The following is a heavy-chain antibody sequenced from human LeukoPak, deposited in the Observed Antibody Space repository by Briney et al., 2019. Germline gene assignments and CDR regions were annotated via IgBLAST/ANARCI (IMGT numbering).Heavy chain of an antibody. J-gene: IGHJ4*02. CDR3: ARGSLSGYDILTGYYGDARPFDY. CDR2: INPSGGST. CDR1: GYTFTSYY. V-gene: IGHV1-46*01. D-gene: IGHD3-9*01. Sequence: ASVKVSCKASGYTFTSYYMHWVRQAPGQGLEWMGIINPSGGSTSYAQKFQGRVTMTRDMSTSTVYMELSSLRSEDTAVYYCARGSLSGYDILTGYYGDARPFDYWGQGTLVTVSS.